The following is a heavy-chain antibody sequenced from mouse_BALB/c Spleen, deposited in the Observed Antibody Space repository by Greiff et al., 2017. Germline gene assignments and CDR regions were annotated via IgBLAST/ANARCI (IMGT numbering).Heavy chain of an antibody. CDR1: GFTFSSYA. D-gene: IGHD1-1*01. V-gene: IGHV5-6-5*01. J-gene: IGHJ4*01. CDR2: ISSGGST. CDR3: ARYGSSSDYYAMDY. Sequence: DVKLVESGGGLVKPGGSLKLSCAASGFTFSSYAMSWVRQTPEKRLEWVASISSGGSTYYPDSVKGRFTISRDNARNILYLQMSSLRSEDTAMYYCARYGSSSDYYAMDYWGQGTSVTVSS.